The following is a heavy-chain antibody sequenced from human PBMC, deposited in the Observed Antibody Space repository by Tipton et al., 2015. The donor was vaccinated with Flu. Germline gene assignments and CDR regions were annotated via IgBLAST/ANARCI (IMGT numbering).Heavy chain of an antibody. CDR2: IYHSGST. CDR3: ARHGKDTGDYLASFDI. D-gene: IGHD7-27*01. Sequence: TLSLTCTVSGGSINRSHYYWGWIRQPPGKGLEWIGSIYHSGSTFYHPSLKSRGTISVDTSKNQFSLKLSSVTAADTAVYYCARHGKDTGDYLASFDIWGQGTMVTVSS. CDR1: GGSINRSHYY. J-gene: IGHJ3*02. V-gene: IGHV4-39*01.